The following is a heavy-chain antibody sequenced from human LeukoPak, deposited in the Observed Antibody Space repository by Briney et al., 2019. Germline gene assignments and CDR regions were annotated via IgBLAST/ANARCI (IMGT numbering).Heavy chain of an antibody. Sequence: GGSLRLSCAASGFTFSSYAMSWVRQAPGKGLEWVSAISGSGGSTYYADSVKSRFTISRDNSKNTLYLQMNSVRAEDTAVYYCAKYGVPAAMQYGMDVWGQGTTVTVSS. CDR2: ISGSGGST. CDR3: AKYGVPAAMQYGMDV. J-gene: IGHJ6*02. CDR1: GFTFSSYA. D-gene: IGHD2-2*01. V-gene: IGHV3-23*01.